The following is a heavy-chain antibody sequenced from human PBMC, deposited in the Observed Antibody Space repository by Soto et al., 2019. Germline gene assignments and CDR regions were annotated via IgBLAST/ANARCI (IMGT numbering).Heavy chain of an antibody. D-gene: IGHD5-12*01. CDR1: GFTFIDYW. Sequence: GGSLRLSCAASGFTFIDYWMSWVRQAPGKGLEWVGSVNQDGSGGYYVDSLKGRFTISRDNAKNSLFLQMHNLRAEDTAVYYCASRGAAGIHFAYWGQGALVTVSS. J-gene: IGHJ4*02. CDR3: ASRGAAGIHFAY. CDR2: VNQDGSGG. V-gene: IGHV3-7*03.